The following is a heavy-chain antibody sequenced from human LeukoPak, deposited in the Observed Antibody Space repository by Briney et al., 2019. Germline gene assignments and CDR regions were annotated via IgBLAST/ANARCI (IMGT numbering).Heavy chain of an antibody. CDR3: ARHTVVGATTSWFDP. D-gene: IGHD1-26*01. CDR2: IYRGDSDT. V-gene: IGHV5-51*01. CDR1: GYRFSSYW. J-gene: IGHJ5*02. Sequence: GESLKISCKGSGYRFSSYWIGWVRQMPGKGLECMGIIYRGDSDTRYSPSFQGQVTISADKSISTAYLQWSSLKASDTAMYYCARHTVVGATTSWFDPWGQGTLVTVSS.